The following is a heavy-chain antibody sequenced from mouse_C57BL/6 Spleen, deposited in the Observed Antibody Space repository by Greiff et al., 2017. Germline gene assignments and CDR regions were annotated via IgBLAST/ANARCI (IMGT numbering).Heavy chain of an antibody. V-gene: IGHV6-6*01. CDR3: TKGTMITTGGTWFAY. CDR1: GFTFSDAW. D-gene: IGHD2-4*01. CDR2: IRNKANNHAT. J-gene: IGHJ3*01. Sequence: EVQLQESGGGLVQPGGSMKLSCAASGFTFSDAWMDWVRQSPEKGLEWVAEIRNKANNHATYYAESVKGRFTISRDDSKSSVYLQMNSLRAEDTGIYYCTKGTMITTGGTWFAYWGQGTLVTVSA.